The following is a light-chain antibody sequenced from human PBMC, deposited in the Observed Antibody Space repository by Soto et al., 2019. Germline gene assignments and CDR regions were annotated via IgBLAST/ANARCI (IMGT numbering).Light chain of an antibody. Sequence: EIVLTHSPGTLSLSAGEIATLSFRASQSVSSSYLAWYQQKPGQAPRLLIYGASSRATGIPDRFSGSGSGTDFTLTISSLEPEDFAVYYCQQRSNWPITFGQGTRLEIK. V-gene: IGKV3D-20*02. J-gene: IGKJ5*01. CDR2: GAS. CDR1: QSVSSSY. CDR3: QQRSNWPIT.